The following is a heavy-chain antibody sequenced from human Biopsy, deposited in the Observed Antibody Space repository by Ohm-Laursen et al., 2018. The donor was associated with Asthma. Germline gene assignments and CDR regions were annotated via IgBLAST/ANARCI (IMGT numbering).Heavy chain of an antibody. J-gene: IGHJ4*02. CDR2: ISKDGILT. CDR1: GFTFRKSA. V-gene: IGHV3-30*18. CDR3: AKEVFPGWELRRGPDS. Sequence: RSLRLSCAASGFTFRKSAMHWVRQAPGKGLEWVALISKDGILTNYADSVKGRFTISRDISRNTLHLEMNSLRAEDTAVYFCAKEVFPGWELRRGPDSWGQGTLVTVSS. D-gene: IGHD1-26*01.